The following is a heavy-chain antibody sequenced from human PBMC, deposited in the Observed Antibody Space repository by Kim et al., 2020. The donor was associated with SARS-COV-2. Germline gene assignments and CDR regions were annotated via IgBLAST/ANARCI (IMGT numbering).Heavy chain of an antibody. CDR2: INPSGGST. CDR1: GYTFTSYY. J-gene: IGHJ6*02. V-gene: IGHV1-46*01. Sequence: ASVKVSCKASGYTFTSYYMHWVRQAPGQGLEWMGIINPSGGSTSYAQKFQGRVTMTRDTSTSTVYMELSSLRSEDTAVYYCAMDQLTPYYYYYYGMDVWGQGTTVTVSS. CDR3: AMDQLTPYYYYYYGMDV. D-gene: IGHD2-2*01.